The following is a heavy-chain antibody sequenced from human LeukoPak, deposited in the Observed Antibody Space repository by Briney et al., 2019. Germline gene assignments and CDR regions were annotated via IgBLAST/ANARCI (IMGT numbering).Heavy chain of an antibody. J-gene: IGHJ4*02. V-gene: IGHV1-8*02. CDR1: GYTFIDYY. CDR3: ARARYSGSYKGGERDY. Sequence: GASVKVSRKASGYTFIDYYMHWVRQAPGQGLEWMGWMNPNSGNTGYAQKFQGRVTMTRNTSISTAYMELSSLRSEDTAVYYCARARYSGSYKGGERDYWGQGTLVTVSS. CDR2: MNPNSGNT. D-gene: IGHD1-26*01.